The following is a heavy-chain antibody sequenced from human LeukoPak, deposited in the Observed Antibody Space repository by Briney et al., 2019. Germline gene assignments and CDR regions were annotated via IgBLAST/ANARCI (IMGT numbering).Heavy chain of an antibody. D-gene: IGHD5-12*01. CDR2: IIPILGIA. CDR3: ARADIVATIPPGAFDI. J-gene: IGHJ3*02. Sequence: GASVKVSCKASGYSFTSYGFTWVRQAPGQGLEWMGRIIPILGIANYAQKFQGRVTITADKSTSTAYMELSSLRSEDTAVYYCARADIVATIPPGAFDIWGQGTMVTVSS. V-gene: IGHV1-69*04. CDR1: GYSFTSYG.